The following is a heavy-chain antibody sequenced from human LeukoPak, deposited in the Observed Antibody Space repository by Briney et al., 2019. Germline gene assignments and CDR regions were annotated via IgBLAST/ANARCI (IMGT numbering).Heavy chain of an antibody. J-gene: IGHJ4*02. CDR2: ISSGGNT. V-gene: IGHV3-66*02. D-gene: IGHD2-21*01. Sequence: PGGSLRLSCAASGFTVSSSYMSWVRQAPGKGLEWVSVISSGGNTYYADSVKGRFTISRDNSKNTVYLQMNSLRAEDTALYYCAREVRGYYFDYWGQGTLVTVSS. CDR1: GFTVSSSY. CDR3: AREVRGYYFDY.